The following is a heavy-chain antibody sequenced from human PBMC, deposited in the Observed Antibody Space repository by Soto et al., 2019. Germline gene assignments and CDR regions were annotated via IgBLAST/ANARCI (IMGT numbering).Heavy chain of an antibody. J-gene: IGHJ6*01. V-gene: IGHV4-59*01. CDR3: ARAISIYGVVTYGVDV. CDR1: AASITSYS. Sequence: QVRLQESGPGLVKPSETLSLTCTVSAASITSYSWSWVRQTPGKGLEWIGYISYSGGTNYNPSLNSRVTISTHTSNNQFSLRLNSVTAEDTAVYYCARAISIYGVVTYGVDVW. D-gene: IGHD3-3*01. CDR2: ISYSGGT.